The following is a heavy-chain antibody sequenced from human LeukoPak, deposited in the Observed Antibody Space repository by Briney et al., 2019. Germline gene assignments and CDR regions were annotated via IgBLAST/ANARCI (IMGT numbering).Heavy chain of an antibody. J-gene: IGHJ4*02. V-gene: IGHV4-59*12. D-gene: IGHD4-17*01. CDR1: GASIRSYY. CDR2: IYNSESI. CDR3: ASGDDYGDYGADY. Sequence: SETLSLTCTVSGASIRSYYWSWIRQPPGKGLEWIGYIYNSESINYNPSLKSRVTISIETSKNQFSLKLSSVTAADTAVYYCASGDDYGDYGADYWGQGTLVTVSS.